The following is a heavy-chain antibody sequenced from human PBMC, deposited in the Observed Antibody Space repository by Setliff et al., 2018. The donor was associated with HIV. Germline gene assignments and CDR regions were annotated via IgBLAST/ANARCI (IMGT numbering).Heavy chain of an antibody. D-gene: IGHD5-12*01. V-gene: IGHV4-59*08. CDR3: ARVGEGYSGDMDV. Sequence: SETLSLTCAVSGGSISSDYWSWIRQSPGKGFEWIGYIYSTGSTDYNPSLKSRVTISVDTSKNQFSLKLSSVTAADTAVYYCARVGEGYSGDMDVWGKGTTVTVSS. CDR1: GGSISSDY. J-gene: IGHJ6*03. CDR2: IYSTGST.